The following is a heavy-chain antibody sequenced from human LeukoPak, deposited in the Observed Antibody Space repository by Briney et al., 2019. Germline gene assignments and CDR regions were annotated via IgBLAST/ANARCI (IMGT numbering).Heavy chain of an antibody. J-gene: IGHJ4*02. V-gene: IGHV4-59*01. CDR3: ARENDRYGRIDY. CDR1: GGSISSYY. D-gene: IGHD5-18*01. Sequence: SETLSLTCTVSGGSISSYYWSWIRQPPGKGLEWIGYVSYSGTTDYKPSLKSRVTISIDKSKNQFSLRLSSVTAADTAVYYCARENDRYGRIDYWGQGTLVTVSS. CDR2: VSYSGTT.